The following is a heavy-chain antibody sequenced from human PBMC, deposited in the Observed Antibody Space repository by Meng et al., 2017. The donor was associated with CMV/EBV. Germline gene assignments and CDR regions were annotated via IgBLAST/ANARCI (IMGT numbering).Heavy chain of an antibody. CDR2: IRSKTDGGTS. Sequence: FSFGNAWMSWVRQAPGKGLEWVGRIRSKTDGGTSDYPVSVKGRFTISRDDSKNKLYLQINSLETEDTAVYYCTREATLDRNYYWFDPWGQGTLVTVSS. CDR1: FSFGNAW. V-gene: IGHV3-15*01. J-gene: IGHJ5*02. CDR3: TREATLDRNYYWFDP. D-gene: IGHD1-14*01.